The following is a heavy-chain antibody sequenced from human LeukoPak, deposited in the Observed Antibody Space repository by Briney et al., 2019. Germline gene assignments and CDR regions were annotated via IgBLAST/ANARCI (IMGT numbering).Heavy chain of an antibody. V-gene: IGHV3-23*01. Sequence: GGSLRLSCAASGFTFSSYAMSWVRQAPGKGLEWVSAISGSGGSTYYADSVKGRFTISRDNSKNMLYLQMNSLRAEDTAVYYCAKSDAAAGTPRGFDPWGQGTLVTVSS. D-gene: IGHD6-13*01. CDR3: AKSDAAAGTPRGFDP. CDR1: GFTFSSYA. J-gene: IGHJ5*02. CDR2: ISGSGGST.